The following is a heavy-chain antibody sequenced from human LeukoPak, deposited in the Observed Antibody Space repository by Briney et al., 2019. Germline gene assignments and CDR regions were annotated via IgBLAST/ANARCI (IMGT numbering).Heavy chain of an antibody. J-gene: IGHJ3*02. D-gene: IGHD6-19*01. CDR3: AREDWYSSGGDAFDI. CDR2: ISYDGSNK. Sequence: GGSLRLSCAASGFTFSSYAMHWVRQAPGKGLEWVAVISYDGSNKYYADSVKGRFTISRDNSKNTLYLQMNSLRAEDTAVYYCAREDWYSSGGDAFDIWGQGTMVTVSS. CDR1: GFTFSSYA. V-gene: IGHV3-30-3*01.